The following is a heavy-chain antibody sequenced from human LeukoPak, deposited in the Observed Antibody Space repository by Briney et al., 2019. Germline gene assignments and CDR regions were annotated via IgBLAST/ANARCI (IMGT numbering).Heavy chain of an antibody. CDR3: ARDYYGSGSYFDY. V-gene: IGHV3-23*01. CDR2: ISGSGGST. CDR1: GFTFSSYA. J-gene: IGHJ4*02. Sequence: GGSLRFSCAASGFTFSSYAMSWVRQAPGKGLEWVSGISGSGGSTYYADSAKGRFTISRDNAKNSLYLQMNSLRDEDTAVYYCARDYYGSGSYFDYWGQGTLVTVSS. D-gene: IGHD3-10*01.